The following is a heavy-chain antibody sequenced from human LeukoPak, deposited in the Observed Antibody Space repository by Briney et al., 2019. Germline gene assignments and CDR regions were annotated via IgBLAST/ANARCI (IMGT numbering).Heavy chain of an antibody. D-gene: IGHD6-25*01. J-gene: IGHJ4*02. CDR1: GGTFSSYA. V-gene: IGHV1-69*13. CDR2: IIPIFGTA. CDR3: AIAPAAESEIDY. Sequence: ASVKVSCTTPGGTFSSYAISWVRQAPGQGLERMGGIIPIFGTANYAQKFQGRVTLTADESPSTASTEIRSLRSEYTAVYYCAIAPAAESEIDYWGQGTLVTVSS.